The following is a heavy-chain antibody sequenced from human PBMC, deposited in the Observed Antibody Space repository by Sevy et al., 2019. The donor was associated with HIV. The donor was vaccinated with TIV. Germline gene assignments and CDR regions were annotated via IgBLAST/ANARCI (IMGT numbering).Heavy chain of an antibody. CDR2: IKQDGSER. D-gene: IGHD6-25*01. Sequence: AGSLRLSCAASGFTFSSNWMSWVRQAPGKGLEWVANIKQDGSERYYLDSVKGRFTISRDNAKNSLYLQMDSLRAEDTAVYCCARGGQRFDYWGQGTLVTVSS. V-gene: IGHV3-7*01. CDR3: ARGGQRFDY. J-gene: IGHJ4*02. CDR1: GFTFSSNW.